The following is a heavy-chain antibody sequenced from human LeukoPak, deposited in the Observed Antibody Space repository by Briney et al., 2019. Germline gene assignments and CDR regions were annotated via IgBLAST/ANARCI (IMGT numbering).Heavy chain of an antibody. CDR2: MYHSGST. CDR3: AREVVVVDRYFQH. J-gene: IGHJ1*01. CDR1: GYSISSGYY. D-gene: IGHD2-15*01. Sequence: PSETLSRTCAVSGYSISSGYYWGWIRQPPGKGLEWIGSMYHSGSTYYNPSLKSRVTISVDTSKNQFSLKLSSVTAADTAVYYCAREVVVVDRYFQHWGQGTLVTVSS. V-gene: IGHV4-38-2*02.